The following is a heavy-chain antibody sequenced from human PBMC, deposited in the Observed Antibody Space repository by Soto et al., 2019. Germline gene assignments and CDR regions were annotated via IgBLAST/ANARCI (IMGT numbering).Heavy chain of an antibody. D-gene: IGHD2-15*01. V-gene: IGHV1-3*01. CDR2: INAGNGNT. CDR1: GYTFTSYA. J-gene: IGHJ6*04. CDR3: ARGGYFSGGSCHVGYFLDV. Sequence: GASVKVSCKASGYTFTSYAMHWVRQAPGQRLEWMGWINAGNGNTKYSQKFQGRVTITRDTSASTAYMELSSVTAADTAVYYCARGGYFSGGSCHVGYFLDVWGKGTSVTVSS.